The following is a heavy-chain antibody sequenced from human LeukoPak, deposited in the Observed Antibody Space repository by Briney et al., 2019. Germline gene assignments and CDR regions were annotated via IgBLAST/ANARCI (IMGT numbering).Heavy chain of an antibody. D-gene: IGHD6-19*01. Sequence: GASVKASCKASGYTFTSYGISWVRQAPGQGLEWMGWISAYNGNTNYAQKLQGRVTMTTDTSTSTAYMELRSLRSDDTAVYYCARVRAVAPNRRPFDYWGQGTLVTVSS. CDR3: ARVRAVAPNRRPFDY. CDR2: ISAYNGNT. V-gene: IGHV1-18*01. CDR1: GYTFTSYG. J-gene: IGHJ4*02.